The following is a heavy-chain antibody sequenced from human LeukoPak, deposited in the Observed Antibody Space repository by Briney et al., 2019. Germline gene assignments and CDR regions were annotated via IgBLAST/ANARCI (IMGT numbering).Heavy chain of an antibody. CDR2: IKQDGSEK. CDR1: GFTFSSYW. D-gene: IGHD6-19*01. J-gene: IGHJ4*02. CDR3: AGEGSGWSPNY. V-gene: IGHV3-7*01. Sequence: GGSLRLSCAASGFTFSSYWMSWVRQAPGKGLEWVANIKQDGSEKYYVDSVKGRFTISRDNAKNSLYLQMNSLRDEDTAVYYCAGEGSGWSPNYWGQGTLVTVSS.